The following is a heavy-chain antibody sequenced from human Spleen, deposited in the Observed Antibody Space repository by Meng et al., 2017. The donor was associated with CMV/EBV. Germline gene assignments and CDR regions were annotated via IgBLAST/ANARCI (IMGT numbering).Heavy chain of an antibody. V-gene: IGHV3-7*01. CDR2: IKQDGSEK. CDR1: GFTFSSYW. Sequence: ETLSLTCAASGFTFSSYWMSWVRQAPGKGLEWVANIKQDGSEKYYVDSVKGRFTISRDNAKNSLYLQMNSLRAEDTAVYYCARDVYDRGGWYVDYFDYWGQGTLVTVSS. D-gene: IGHD6-19*01. CDR3: ARDVYDRGGWYVDYFDY. J-gene: IGHJ4*02.